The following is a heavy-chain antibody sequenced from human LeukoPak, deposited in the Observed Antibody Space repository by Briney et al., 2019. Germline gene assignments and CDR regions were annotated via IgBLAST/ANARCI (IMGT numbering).Heavy chain of an antibody. J-gene: IGHJ4*02. Sequence: SETLSLTCTASGGSISSGGYYWSWIRQPPGKGLEWIGYIYYSGSTNYNPSLKSRVTISVDTSKNQFSLKLSSVTAADTAVYYCARSTIVGATYYFDYWGQGTLVTVSS. CDR3: ARSTIVGATYYFDY. D-gene: IGHD1-26*01. CDR2: IYYSGST. CDR1: GGSISSGGYY. V-gene: IGHV4-61*08.